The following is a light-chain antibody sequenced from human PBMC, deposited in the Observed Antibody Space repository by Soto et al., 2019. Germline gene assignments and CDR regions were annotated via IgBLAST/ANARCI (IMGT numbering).Light chain of an antibody. J-gene: IGKJ1*01. CDR2: GAS. V-gene: IGKV3-20*01. CDR3: QQYGSSPRT. CDR1: QSVSST. Sequence: DIVMTQSPATLSVSPGERATLSCRASQSVSSTLAWYQQKPGQAPRLLIYGASSRATGIPDRFSGSGSGTDFTLTISRLEPEDFAVYYCQQYGSSPRTFGQGTKVDI.